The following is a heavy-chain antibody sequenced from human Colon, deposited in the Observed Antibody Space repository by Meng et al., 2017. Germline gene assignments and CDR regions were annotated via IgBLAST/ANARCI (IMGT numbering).Heavy chain of an antibody. CDR2: ISSDGTMT. CDR3: VTSGLSGGTINY. D-gene: IGHD5-24*01. V-gene: IGHV3-74*01. Sequence: EVELVEAGGGLVQPGGSLRLSCTASGFNLRYYWMHWVRQAPGKGPVWVSRISSDGTMTSYADSVKGRFSISRDNANNMLYLQMNSLRDDDTGVYYCVTSGLSGGTINYWGQGTLVTVSS. J-gene: IGHJ4*02. CDR1: GFNLRYYW.